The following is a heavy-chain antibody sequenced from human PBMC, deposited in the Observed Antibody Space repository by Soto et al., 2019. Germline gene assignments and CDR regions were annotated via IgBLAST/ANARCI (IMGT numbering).Heavy chain of an antibody. CDR3: ANSVRGDYDYYYMDV. Sequence: EVQLLESGGGLVQPGGSLRLSCAASGFTFSSYAMSWVRQAPGKGLEWVSAISGSGGSTYYADSVKGRFTISRDNSNNTLYLQMNSLRADDTAVYYCANSVRGDYDYYYMDVWCKGTTVTVSS. D-gene: IGHD3-10*02. CDR1: GFTFSSYA. J-gene: IGHJ6*03. CDR2: ISGSGGST. V-gene: IGHV3-23*01.